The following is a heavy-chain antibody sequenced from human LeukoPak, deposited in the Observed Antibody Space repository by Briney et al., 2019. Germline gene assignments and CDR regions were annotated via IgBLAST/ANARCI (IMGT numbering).Heavy chain of an antibody. CDR3: AKGYSSGWYLGPADY. D-gene: IGHD6-19*01. CDR2: ISGSGGST. V-gene: IGHV3-23*01. J-gene: IGHJ4*02. Sequence: TGGSLRLSCAASGFTFSSYAMSWVRQAPGKGLEWVSAISGSGGSTYYADSVKGRFTISRDNSKNTLYLQMNSLRAEDMALYYCAKGYSSGWYLGPADYWGQGTLVTVSS. CDR1: GFTFSSYA.